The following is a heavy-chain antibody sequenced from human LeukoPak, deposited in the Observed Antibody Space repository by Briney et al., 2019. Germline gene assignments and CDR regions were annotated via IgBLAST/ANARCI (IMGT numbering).Heavy chain of an antibody. D-gene: IGHD3-10*01. V-gene: IGHV4-59*01. CDR2: IYYSEST. J-gene: IGHJ5*02. CDR1: GGSISSYY. CDR3: ARGRIRIWFVESNWFDP. Sequence: SETLSLTCTVSGGSISSYYWSWIRQPPGKGLEWIGYIYYSESTNYNPSLKSRVTISVDTSKNQFSLKLSSVTAADTAVYYCARGRIRIWFVESNWFDPWGPGTLVTVSS.